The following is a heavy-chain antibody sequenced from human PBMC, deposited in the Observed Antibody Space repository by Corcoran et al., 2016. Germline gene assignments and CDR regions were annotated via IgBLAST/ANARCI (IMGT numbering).Heavy chain of an antibody. D-gene: IGHD2-2*01. Sequence: EVQLVASGGVVVQPGGSLRLSCAASGFSFDDYAMHWVRQAPGKGLEWVSLINWNGASIYYADSVKGRFTISRDNNKYSLYLQMHSLRVEGTAFYYCAKDKVRDAKGGSDYYGVDVWGQGTTVTVSS. V-gene: IGHV3-43D*03. CDR2: INWNGASI. CDR1: GFSFDDYA. CDR3: AKDKVRDAKGGSDYYGVDV. J-gene: IGHJ6*02.